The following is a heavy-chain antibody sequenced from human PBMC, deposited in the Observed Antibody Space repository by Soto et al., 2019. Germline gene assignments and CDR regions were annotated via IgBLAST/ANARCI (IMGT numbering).Heavy chain of an antibody. D-gene: IGHD6-6*01. Sequence: WASVKVSCKASGGTFSSYAISWVRQAPGQGLEWMGGIIPIFGTANYAQKFQGGVTITADESTSTAYMELSSLRSGDTAVYYCASIAARPHWFDPWGQGTLVTVSS. CDR1: GGTFSSYA. CDR2: IIPIFGTA. V-gene: IGHV1-69*13. J-gene: IGHJ5*02. CDR3: ASIAARPHWFDP.